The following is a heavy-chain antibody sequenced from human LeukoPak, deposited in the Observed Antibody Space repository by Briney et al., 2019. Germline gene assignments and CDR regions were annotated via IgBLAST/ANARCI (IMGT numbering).Heavy chain of an antibody. CDR2: MNPNSGNT. Sequence: ASVNVSCKASGYTFSTYDINWVRQATGQGLEWMGWMNPNSGNTGFAQKFQGRVTMTRNTSISTAYMELSSLRSADTAVYYCARGTGSGWYGNYYYGMDVWGPGTTVAVSS. CDR3: ARGTGSGWYGNYYYGMDV. D-gene: IGHD6-19*01. CDR1: GYTFSTYD. J-gene: IGHJ6*02. V-gene: IGHV1-8*01.